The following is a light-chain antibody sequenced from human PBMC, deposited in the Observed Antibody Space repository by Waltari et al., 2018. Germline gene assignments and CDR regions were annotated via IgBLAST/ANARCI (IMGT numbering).Light chain of an antibody. CDR1: SSNTGSNY. V-gene: IGLV1-47*01. CDR2: RNN. Sequence: SVLTQPPSASGPPGPRVTIPRSGSSSNTGSNYVYWYQQLPGTAPKLLIYRNNQRPSGVPDRCSGSKSGTSASRAISGLRSEDEADYYCAAWDDSLSGAVFGGGTQLTVL. J-gene: IGLJ7*01. CDR3: AAWDDSLSGAV.